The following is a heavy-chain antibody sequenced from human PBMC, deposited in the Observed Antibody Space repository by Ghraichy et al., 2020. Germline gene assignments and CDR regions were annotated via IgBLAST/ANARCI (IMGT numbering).Heavy chain of an antibody. V-gene: IGHV1-18*04. CDR2: VTAYNGET. CDR3: VRDPYSGSDSRDY. J-gene: IGHJ4*02. D-gene: IGHD6-19*01. CDR1: GYTFKRYS. Sequence: ASVKVSCKASGYTFKRYSISWVRQAPGQGREWMGWVTAYNGETNYAQKFQDRVTRTTETATNTAYMELGSLRYDDSAIYYCVRDPYSGSDSRDYWGQGTLVTVSS.